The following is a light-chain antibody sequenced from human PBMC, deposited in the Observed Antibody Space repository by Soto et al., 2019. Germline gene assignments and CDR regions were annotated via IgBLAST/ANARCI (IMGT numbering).Light chain of an antibody. CDR1: QSITNW. CDR3: QQYGSSPRT. J-gene: IGKJ1*01. V-gene: IGKV1-5*01. CDR2: AAS. Sequence: DIQMTQSPSALSSSVGDIFTISCRASQSITNWLAWYQQKPGKAPKLLIYAASSLQSGVPSRFSGSGSGTDFTLTISRLEPEDFAVYYCQQYGSSPRTFGQGTKVDIK.